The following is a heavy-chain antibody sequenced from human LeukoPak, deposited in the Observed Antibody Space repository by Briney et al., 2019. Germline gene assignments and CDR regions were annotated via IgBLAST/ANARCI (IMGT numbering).Heavy chain of an antibody. V-gene: IGHV3-74*01. CDR3: AREAAAGTAGAYVMDV. J-gene: IGHJ6*02. Sequence: QPGGSLRLSCAASGFTFSSYWMHWVRQAPGKGLVWVSRINYDGSSTSYADSVKGRFTISRDNAKNTLYLQMNSLRAEDTAVYYCAREAAAGTAGAYVMDVWGQGTTVTVSS. CDR1: GFTFSSYW. D-gene: IGHD6-13*01. CDR2: INYDGSST.